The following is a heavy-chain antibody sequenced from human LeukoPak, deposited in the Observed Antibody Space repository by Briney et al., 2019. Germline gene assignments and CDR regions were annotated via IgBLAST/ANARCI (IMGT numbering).Heavy chain of an antibody. Sequence: SVKVSCKASGGTFSSYAISWVRQAPGQGLEWMGGIIPIFGTANYAQKFQGRVTITADESTSTAYMELSSLRSEDTAVYYCAREDYGGNSDWFDPWGRGTLVTVSS. CDR1: GGTFSSYA. D-gene: IGHD4-23*01. J-gene: IGHJ5*02. CDR3: AREDYGGNSDWFDP. V-gene: IGHV1-69*13. CDR2: IIPIFGTA.